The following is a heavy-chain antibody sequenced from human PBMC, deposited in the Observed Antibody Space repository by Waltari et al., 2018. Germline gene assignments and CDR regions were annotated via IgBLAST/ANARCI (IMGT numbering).Heavy chain of an antibody. CDR3: ARLAYCGGDYYPSLGWFDP. D-gene: IGHD2-21*02. Sequence: EVQLVESGGGLVQPGGSLRLSCAASGFPFSSSWMHWVRQAPGKGLGWVSRINSDGSSTSYADSVKGRFTISRDNAKNTLYLQMNSLRAEDTAVYYCARLAYCGGDYYPSLGWFDPWGQGTLVTVSS. J-gene: IGHJ5*02. V-gene: IGHV3-74*01. CDR2: INSDGSST. CDR1: GFPFSSSW.